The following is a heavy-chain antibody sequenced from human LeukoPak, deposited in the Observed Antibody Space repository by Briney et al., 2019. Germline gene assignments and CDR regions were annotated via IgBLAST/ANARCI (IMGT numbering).Heavy chain of an antibody. CDR3: AREDDLWFGELSPGNNYFDY. CDR2: IKQDGSEV. V-gene: IGHV3-7*01. Sequence: PGGSLRLSCAASGFTFSRYWMSWVRQAPVKGLEWVANIKQDGSEVYYVDSVKGRFTISRDNGKNSQFLQMNSLRAEDTAVYYCAREDDLWFGELSPGNNYFDYWGQGTLVTVSS. J-gene: IGHJ4*02. D-gene: IGHD3-10*01. CDR1: GFTFSRYW.